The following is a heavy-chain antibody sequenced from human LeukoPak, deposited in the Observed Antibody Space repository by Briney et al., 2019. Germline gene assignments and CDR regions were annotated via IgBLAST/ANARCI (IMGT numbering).Heavy chain of an antibody. CDR3: AGLPTSVAGGGCFDY. D-gene: IGHD6-19*01. CDR2: IYYSGST. J-gene: IGHJ4*02. CDR1: GGSISSYY. Sequence: SETLSLTCTVSGGSISSYYWSWIRQPPGKGLEWIGYIYYSGSTNYNPSLKSRVTISVDTSKNQFSLKLSSVTAADTAVYYCAGLPTSVAGGGCFDYWGQGTLVTVSS. V-gene: IGHV4-59*01.